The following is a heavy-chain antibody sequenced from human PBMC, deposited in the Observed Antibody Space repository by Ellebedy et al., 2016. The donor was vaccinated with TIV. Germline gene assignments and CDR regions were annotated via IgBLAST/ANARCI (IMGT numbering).Heavy chain of an antibody. CDR1: GGSFSGYY. CDR3: ARDYRSGSYYIVYYYGMDV. V-gene: IGHV4-34*01. J-gene: IGHJ6*02. Sequence: SETLSLXCAVYGGSFSGYYWCWIRQPPGKGMEWIGVINHSGSTNYNPSLNSRVTMSVDTSKNQFSLKLSAVTAADTAVYYCARDYRSGSYYIVYYYGMDVWGQGTTVTVSS. D-gene: IGHD3-10*01. CDR2: INHSGST.